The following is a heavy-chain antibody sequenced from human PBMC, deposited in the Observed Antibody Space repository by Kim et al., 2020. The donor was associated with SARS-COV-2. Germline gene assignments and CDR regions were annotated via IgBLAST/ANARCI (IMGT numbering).Heavy chain of an antibody. J-gene: IGHJ4*02. CDR1: GYTFTSYA. CDR2: INTNTGNP. Sequence: ASVKVSCKASGYTFTSYAMNCVRQAPGQGLEWMGWINTNTGNPTYAQGFTGRFVFSLDTSVSTAYLQISSLKAEDTAVYYCASLTTNYYDSSGYHPWFDYWGQGTLVTVSS. D-gene: IGHD3-22*01. CDR3: ASLTTNYYDSSGYHPWFDY. V-gene: IGHV7-4-1*02.